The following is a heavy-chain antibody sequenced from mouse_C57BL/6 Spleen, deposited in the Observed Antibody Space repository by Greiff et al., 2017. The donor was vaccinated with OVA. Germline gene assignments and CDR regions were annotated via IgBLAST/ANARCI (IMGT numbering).Heavy chain of an antibody. J-gene: IGHJ2*01. D-gene: IGHD4-1*01. CDR3: ARNWDSDY. CDR1: GYTFTSYW. Sequence: QVQLKQPGAELVRPGSSVKLFCKASGYTFTSYWMDWVKQRPGQGLEWIGNIYPSDIETHYNQKFKDKATLTVDKSSSTAYMQLSSLTSEDSAVYYCARNWDSDYWGQGTTLTVSS. CDR2: IYPSDIET. V-gene: IGHV1-61*01.